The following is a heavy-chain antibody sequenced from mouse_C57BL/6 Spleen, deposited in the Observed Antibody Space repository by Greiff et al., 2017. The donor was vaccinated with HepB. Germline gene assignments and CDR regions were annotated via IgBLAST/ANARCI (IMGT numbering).Heavy chain of an antibody. CDR3: ATYYGSSFSPWFAY. J-gene: IGHJ3*01. V-gene: IGHV5-17*01. CDR1: GFTFSDYG. D-gene: IGHD1-1*01. Sequence: EVKLVESGGGLVKPGGSLKLSCAASGFTFSDYGMHWVRQAPEKGLEWVAYISSGSSTIYYADTVKGRFTISRDNAKNTLFLQMTSLRSEDTAMYYCATYYGSSFSPWFAYWGQGTLVTVSA. CDR2: ISSGSSTI.